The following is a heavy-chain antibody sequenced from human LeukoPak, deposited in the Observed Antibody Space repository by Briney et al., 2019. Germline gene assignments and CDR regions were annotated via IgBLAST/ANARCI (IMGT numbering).Heavy chain of an antibody. D-gene: IGHD3-22*01. CDR3: ARNYYDSSGYSRRWFDP. J-gene: IGHJ5*02. V-gene: IGHV4-38-2*01. Sequence: SETLSLTCAVSGFSISSDYYWGWIRRPPGKGLEWIGSIYQSGSTYYNPSLKSRVTISVDTSKNQFSLKLSSVTAADTAVYYCARNYYDSSGYSRRWFDPWGQGTLVTVSS. CDR1: GFSISSDYY. CDR2: IYQSGST.